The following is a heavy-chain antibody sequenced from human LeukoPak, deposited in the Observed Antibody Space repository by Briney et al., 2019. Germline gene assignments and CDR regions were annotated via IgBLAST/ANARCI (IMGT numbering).Heavy chain of an antibody. V-gene: IGHV5-51*01. CDR2: IYPGDSDT. Sequence: GESLKISSKGSGYSFISYWICWVRQMPAKGLEWVWIIYPGDSDTRYSPSFQGQVTISADKSITTAYLQWSSLKDADTAMYYCARSSGSYYIPFDYWGQGTLVTVSS. CDR3: ARSSGSYYIPFDY. J-gene: IGHJ4*02. D-gene: IGHD3-10*01. CDR1: GYSFISYW.